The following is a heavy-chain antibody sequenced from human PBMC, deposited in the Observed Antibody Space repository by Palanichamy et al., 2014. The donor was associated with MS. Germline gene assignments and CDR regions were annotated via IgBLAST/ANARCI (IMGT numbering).Heavy chain of an antibody. CDR3: AILPGDQLLSVDY. J-gene: IGHJ4*02. CDR1: GFTFSSYW. V-gene: IGHV3-7*03. Sequence: EVQLVEVWGRLGPGLGGPVRLSCAASGFTFSSYWMSWVRQAPGKGLEWVVNIKQDGSEKYYVDSVKGRFTISRDNAKNSLYLQMNSLRAEDTAVYYCAILPGDQLLSVDYWGQGTLVTVSS. D-gene: IGHD2-2*01. CDR2: IKQDGSEK.